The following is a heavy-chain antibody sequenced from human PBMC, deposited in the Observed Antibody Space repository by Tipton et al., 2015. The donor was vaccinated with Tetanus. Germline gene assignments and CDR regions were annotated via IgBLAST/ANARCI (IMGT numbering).Heavy chain of an antibody. V-gene: IGHV4-30-4*01. CDR3: AKGRSSSTSCYNY. D-gene: IGHD2-2*02. CDR2: MFYSGSA. Sequence: TLSLTCTVSGGSISNDNYYWSWIRQPPGKGLEWIGYMFYSGSAYYNPSLKSRITISMDTSRNQFSLNLSSVTAADTAVYYCAKGRSSSTSCYNYWGQGTLVTVSS. CDR1: GGSISNDNYY. J-gene: IGHJ4*02.